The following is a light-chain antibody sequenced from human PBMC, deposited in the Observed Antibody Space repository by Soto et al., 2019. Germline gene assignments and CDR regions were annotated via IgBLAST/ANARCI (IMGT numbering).Light chain of an antibody. J-gene: IGLJ2*01. CDR1: NIKSKS. Sequence: SYELTQPPSVSVAPGQTARITCGGNNIKSKSVHWYQQRPGQAPVLVVHDDSDRPSGIPERFSGSNSENTATLIITRVEAVDEADYYCQVWDTGNDHVVFGGGIKLTVL. V-gene: IGLV3-21*02. CDR2: DDS. CDR3: QVWDTGNDHVV.